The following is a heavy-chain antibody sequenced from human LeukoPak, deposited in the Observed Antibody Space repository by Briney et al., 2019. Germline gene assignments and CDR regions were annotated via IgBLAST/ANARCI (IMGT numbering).Heavy chain of an antibody. CDR3: TRAQYGYTYGHRFDY. CDR2: IYYSGTT. Sequence: SETLSLTCTVSGVSIINNDWSWIRQPPGKGLEWIGYIYYSGTTNYNPSLMSRVTVSADTSKNQFSLKLTSVTAADTAVYYCTRAQYGYTYGHRFDYWGQGILVTVSS. CDR1: GVSIINND. V-gene: IGHV4-59*01. D-gene: IGHD5-18*01. J-gene: IGHJ4*02.